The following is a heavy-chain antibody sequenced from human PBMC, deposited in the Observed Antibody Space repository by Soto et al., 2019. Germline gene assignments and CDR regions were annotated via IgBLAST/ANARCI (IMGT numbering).Heavy chain of an antibody. CDR3: ARHRAYYYGSDINWFDP. CDR2: IYYSGST. CDR1: GGSISSSSYY. V-gene: IGHV4-39*01. D-gene: IGHD3-10*01. J-gene: IGHJ5*02. Sequence: SETLSLTCTVPGGSISSSSYYWGWIRQPPGKGLEWIGSIYYSGSTYYNPSLKSRVTISVDTSKNQFSLKLSSVTAADTAVYYCARHRAYYYGSDINWFDPWGQGTLVTVSS.